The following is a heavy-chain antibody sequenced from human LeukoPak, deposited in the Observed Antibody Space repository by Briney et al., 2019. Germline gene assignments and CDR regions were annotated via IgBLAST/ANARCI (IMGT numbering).Heavy chain of an antibody. J-gene: IGHJ4*02. CDR1: GGSISSSSYY. Sequence: SETLSLTCTVSGGSISSSSYYWGWIRQPRGKGLEWIESIYYSGSTYYNPSLKSRVTISVDTSKNQFSLKLSSVTAADTAVYYCARHEASGSYAGAFDYWGQGTLVTVSS. D-gene: IGHD1-26*01. CDR2: IYYSGST. V-gene: IGHV4-39*01. CDR3: ARHEASGSYAGAFDY.